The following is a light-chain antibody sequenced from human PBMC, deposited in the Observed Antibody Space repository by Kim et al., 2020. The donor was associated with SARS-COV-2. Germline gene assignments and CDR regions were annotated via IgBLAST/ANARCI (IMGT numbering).Light chain of an antibody. V-gene: IGKV3-20*01. CDR2: DAS. J-gene: IGKJ2*03. CDR1: QRISSNY. CDR3: HQYIRSPYS. Sequence: EILLTQSPGTLSLSPGERATLSCRANQRISSNYLAWYQHKPGQSPRLLIHDASNRATGIPDRFSGSGSGTDFTLTISRLEPEDFAVYYCHQYIRSPYSFGQATKLEI.